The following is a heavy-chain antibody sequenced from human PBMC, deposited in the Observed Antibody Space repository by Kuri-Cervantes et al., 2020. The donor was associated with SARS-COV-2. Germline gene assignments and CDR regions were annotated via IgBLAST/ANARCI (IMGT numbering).Heavy chain of an antibody. D-gene: IGHD6-13*01. Sequence: GGSLRLSCVASGFTFSTYEMNWVRQAPGKGLEWASTISGSADSTYYADSVKGRFSISRDNSKNTLFLQMNSLRAEDTAIYYCVRGGIAATGPDDYWGQGTLVTVSS. CDR2: ISGSADST. CDR3: VRGGIAATGPDDY. CDR1: GFTFSTYE. V-gene: IGHV3-23*01. J-gene: IGHJ4*02.